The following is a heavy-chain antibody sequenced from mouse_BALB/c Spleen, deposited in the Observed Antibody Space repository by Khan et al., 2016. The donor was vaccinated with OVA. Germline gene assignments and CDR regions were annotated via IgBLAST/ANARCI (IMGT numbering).Heavy chain of an antibody. D-gene: IGHD1-1*01. CDR3: ARAGSSPYWYFDV. CDR2: IDPFNGST. Sequence: VQLQQSGPELGKPGASVKISCKASGYSFTGYNLYWVKQSHRKSLEWIGYIDPFNGSTTYNQKSKGKATLTVDKSSSTAYMHLNSLTSEDSAIYYCARAGSSPYWYFDVWGAGTTVTVSS. J-gene: IGHJ1*01. V-gene: IGHV1S135*01. CDR1: GYSFTGYN.